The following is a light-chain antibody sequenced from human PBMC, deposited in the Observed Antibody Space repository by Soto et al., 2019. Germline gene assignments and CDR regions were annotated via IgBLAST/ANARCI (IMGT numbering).Light chain of an antibody. CDR3: QKYNSAPLT. Sequence: DIQMTQSPSSLSASVGDRVTITCRASRDISNYLAWYQQKPGKVPKLLIYTASTWQSAVPSRVSGRGSGTEFTLTISSLQPEDVATYYCQKYNSAPLTFGGGIKVEIK. J-gene: IGKJ4*01. CDR2: TAS. CDR1: RDISNY. V-gene: IGKV1-27*01.